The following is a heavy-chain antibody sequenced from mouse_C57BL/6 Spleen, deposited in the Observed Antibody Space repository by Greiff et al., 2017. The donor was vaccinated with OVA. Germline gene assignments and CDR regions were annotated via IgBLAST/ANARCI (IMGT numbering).Heavy chain of an antibody. D-gene: IGHD2-3*01. CDR3: ARGRYYDY. Sequence: VQLQQSGAELVRPGSSVKLSCKASGYTFTSYWMDWVKQRPGQGLEWIGNIYPSDSETHYNQKFKDKATLTVDKSSSTAYMQLSSLTSEDSAVYYCARGRYYDYWGQGTTLTVSS. V-gene: IGHV1-61*01. CDR2: IYPSDSET. CDR1: GYTFTSYW. J-gene: IGHJ2*01.